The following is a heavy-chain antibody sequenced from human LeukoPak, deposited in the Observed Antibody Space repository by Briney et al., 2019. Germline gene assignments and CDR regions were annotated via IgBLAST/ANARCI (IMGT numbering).Heavy chain of an antibody. CDR1: GGSISSGDYY. CDR2: IYYSGST. J-gene: IGHJ3*02. CDR3: AAPPPRFSDLEGAFDI. V-gene: IGHV4-30-4*08. D-gene: IGHD1-1*01. Sequence: SETLSLTCTVSGGSISSGDYYWSWIRQPPGKGLEWIGYIYYSGSTYYNPSLKSRVTISVDTSKNQFSLKLSSVTAADTAVYYCAAPPPRFSDLEGAFDIWGQGTMVTVSS.